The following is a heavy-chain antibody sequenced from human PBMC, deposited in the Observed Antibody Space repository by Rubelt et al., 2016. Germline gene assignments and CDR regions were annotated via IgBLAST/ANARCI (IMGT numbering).Heavy chain of an antibody. D-gene: IGHD3-10*01. V-gene: IGHV4-59*08. Sequence: GPGLVKPSETLSLTCTVSGGSISSYYWSWIRQPPGKGLEWIGYIYYSGSTNYNPSLKRRVTISVDTSKHQFSLKLSAVTASDTAVYYCARRGSRGAYPTWGQGTLVTVSS. CDR1: GGSISSYY. J-gene: IGHJ5*02. CDR2: IYYSGST. CDR3: ARRGSRGAYPT.